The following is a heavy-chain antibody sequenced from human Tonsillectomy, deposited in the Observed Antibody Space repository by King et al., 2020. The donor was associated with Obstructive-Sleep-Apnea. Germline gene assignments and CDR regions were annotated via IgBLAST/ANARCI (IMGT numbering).Heavy chain of an antibody. Sequence: EVQLVESGGGLVQPGRSLRLSCAASGFTFDDYAMHWVRQAPGKGLEWVSGINWNSGSINYADSVKGRFTISRDNAKNSLYLQMNSLRAEDTALYYCAKAPSYHYYDSSGYFDYWGQGTLVTVSS. V-gene: IGHV3-9*01. CDR3: AKAPSYHYYDSSGYFDY. D-gene: IGHD3-22*01. CDR1: GFTFDDYA. J-gene: IGHJ4*02. CDR2: INWNSGSI.